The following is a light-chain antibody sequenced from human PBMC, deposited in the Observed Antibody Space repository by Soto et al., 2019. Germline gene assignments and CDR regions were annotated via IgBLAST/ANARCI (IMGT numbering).Light chain of an antibody. J-gene: IGKJ4*01. CDR1: QSVSSY. CDR3: QQRSNWPLT. CDR2: EAS. Sequence: EIVLTQFPATLSLSPGERATLSCRASQSVSSYLAWYQQKPGQAPRLLIYEASNRATGIPARFSGSGSGTDFTLTISSLEPEDFAVYYCQQRSNWPLTFGGGTKVDI. V-gene: IGKV3-11*01.